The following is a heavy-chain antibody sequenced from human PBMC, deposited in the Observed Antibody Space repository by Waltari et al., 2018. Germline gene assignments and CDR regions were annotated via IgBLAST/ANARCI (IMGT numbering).Heavy chain of an antibody. V-gene: IGHV3-7*01. D-gene: IGHD6-6*01. CDR3: ARVQASARHFDY. Sequence: EVQLVESGGGLVQPGGSLRLSCTGSGFSFSDHRMSWLRQTPGKGLEWVAYIDRDGSEKYHMGSAKGGFTISRDNAKNALYLQMNSVRSEDTSVYYCARVQASARHFDYWGQGTQVTVSS. CDR2: IDRDGSEK. J-gene: IGHJ4*02. CDR1: GFSFSDHR.